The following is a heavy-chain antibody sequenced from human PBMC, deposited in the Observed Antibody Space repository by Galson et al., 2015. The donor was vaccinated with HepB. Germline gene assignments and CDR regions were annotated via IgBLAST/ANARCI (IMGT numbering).Heavy chain of an antibody. CDR1: GFTFSSYA. CDR2: ISGSGGST. Sequence: SLRLSCAASGFTFSSYAMSWVRQAPGKGLEWVSAISGSGGSTYYADSVKGRFTISRDNSKNTLYLQMNSLRAEDTAVYYCAKSSRSRPDPFDYWGQGTLVTVSS. D-gene: IGHD1-26*01. CDR3: AKSSRSRPDPFDY. V-gene: IGHV3-23*01. J-gene: IGHJ4*02.